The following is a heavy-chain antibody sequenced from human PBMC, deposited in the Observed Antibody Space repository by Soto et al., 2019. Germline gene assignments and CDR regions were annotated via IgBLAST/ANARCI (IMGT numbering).Heavy chain of an antibody. CDR2: ISAYNGNT. Sequence: QVQLVQSGAEVKKPGASVKVSCKASGYIFTSYGISWVRQAPGQGLEWMGWISAYNGNTNYAQKLQGRVTMTTDTSTSTAYMELRSLSSDDTAVYYCARDGYYDSSGYRSDFDYWGQGTLVTVSS. D-gene: IGHD3-22*01. J-gene: IGHJ4*02. V-gene: IGHV1-18*01. CDR3: ARDGYYDSSGYRSDFDY. CDR1: GYIFTSYG.